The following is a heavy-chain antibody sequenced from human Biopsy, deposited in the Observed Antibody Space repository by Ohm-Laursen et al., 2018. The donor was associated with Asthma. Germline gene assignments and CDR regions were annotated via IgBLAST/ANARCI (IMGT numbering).Heavy chain of an antibody. V-gene: IGHV3-7*01. Sequence: GSLRLSCSASGFTFGGYWMSWVRQVPGKGLEWVANIKHDGSEKNHVDSLKGRFTISRDNAKNSLYLQMNSLRAEDTAVYYCARTFHFWSPYHAEHYQLWGQGNLVTVSS. J-gene: IGHJ1*01. CDR2: IKHDGSEK. CDR3: ARTFHFWSPYHAEHYQL. D-gene: IGHD3-3*02. CDR1: GFTFGGYW.